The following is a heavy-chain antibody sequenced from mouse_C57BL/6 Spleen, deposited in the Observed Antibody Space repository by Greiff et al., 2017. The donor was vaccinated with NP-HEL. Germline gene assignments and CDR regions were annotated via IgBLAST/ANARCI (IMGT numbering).Heavy chain of an antibody. Sequence: EVQRVESGGGLVQPGGSLSLSCAASGFTFTDYYMSWVRQPPGKALEWLGFIRNKANGYTTEYSASVKGRFTISRDNSQSILYLQMNALRAEDSATYYCARYRALSTVVATGAMDYWGQGTSVTVSS. J-gene: IGHJ4*01. CDR1: GFTFTDYY. D-gene: IGHD1-1*01. CDR3: ARYRALSTVVATGAMDY. CDR2: IRNKANGYTT. V-gene: IGHV7-3*01.